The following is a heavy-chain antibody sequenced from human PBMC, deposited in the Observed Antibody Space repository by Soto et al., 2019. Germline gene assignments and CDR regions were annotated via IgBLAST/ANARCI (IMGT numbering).Heavy chain of an antibody. CDR1: GGSISRGDYY. V-gene: IGHV4-30-4*01. CDR3: ASYTVTQTEYDY. Sequence: PSETPSLTCTFSGGSISRGDYYSSWIPQPPGKGLEWIGYIYYSGSTYYNPSLKSRVTISVDTSKNQFSLKLSSVTAADTAVYYCASYTVTQTEYDYWGQGTLVTVSS. CDR2: IYYSGST. J-gene: IGHJ4*02. D-gene: IGHD4-17*01.